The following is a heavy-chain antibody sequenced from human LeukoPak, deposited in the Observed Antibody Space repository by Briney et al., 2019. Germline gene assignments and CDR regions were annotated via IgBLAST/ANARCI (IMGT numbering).Heavy chain of an antibody. CDR2: ISYDGSNK. J-gene: IGHJ4*02. V-gene: IGHV3-30*04. CDR3: ARDQGVGYFDWLLNPIDY. D-gene: IGHD3-9*01. CDR1: GFTFSSYA. Sequence: GGSLRLSCAASGFTFSSYAMHWVRQAPGKGLEWVAVISYDGSNKYYADSVKGRFTISRDNSKNTLYLQMNSLRAEDTAVYYCARDQGVGYFDWLLNPIDYRGQGTLVTVSS.